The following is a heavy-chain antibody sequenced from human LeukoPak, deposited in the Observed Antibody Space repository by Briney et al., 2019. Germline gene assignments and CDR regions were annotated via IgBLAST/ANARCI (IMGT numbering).Heavy chain of an antibody. J-gene: IGHJ4*02. Sequence: ASVKVSCKASGYTFTDYQIHWVREAPGQGLEWMGGINPRDGGIKYGQKFQGRVTMTRDTSTSTVYMELSSLRSEDTAVYYCAREQSGGYFDYWGQGTLVTVSS. CDR2: INPRDGGI. D-gene: IGHD2-8*02. CDR3: AREQSGGYFDY. CDR1: GYTFTDYQ. V-gene: IGHV1-46*01.